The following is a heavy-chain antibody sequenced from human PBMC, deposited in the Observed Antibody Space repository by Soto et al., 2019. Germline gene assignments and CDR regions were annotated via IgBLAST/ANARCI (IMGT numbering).Heavy chain of an antibody. V-gene: IGHV1-18*01. D-gene: IGHD5-18*01. CDR3: ARVSVGLWPYYYYGMDV. CDR1: GYTFTSYC. Sequence: ASVKVSCKASGYTFTSYCISWVLQAPGQGLEWMGWISAYNGNTNYAQKLQGRVTMTTDTSTSTAYMELRSLRSDDTAVYYCARVSVGLWPYYYYGMDVWGQGTTVTVSS. CDR2: ISAYNGNT. J-gene: IGHJ6*02.